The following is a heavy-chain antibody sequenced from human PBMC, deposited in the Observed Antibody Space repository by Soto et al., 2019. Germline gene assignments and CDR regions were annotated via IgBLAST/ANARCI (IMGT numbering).Heavy chain of an antibody. CDR2: IYYSGST. D-gene: IGHD2-21*01. V-gene: IGHV4-31*03. CDR1: GGSISSGGYY. Sequence: SETLSLTCTVSGGSISSGGYYWSWIRQHPGKGLEWIGYIYYSGSTYYNPSLKSRVTISVDTSKNQFSLKLSSVTAADTAVYYCARLRIATNNYKWFDPWGQGTLVTVSS. CDR3: ARLRIATNNYKWFDP. J-gene: IGHJ5*02.